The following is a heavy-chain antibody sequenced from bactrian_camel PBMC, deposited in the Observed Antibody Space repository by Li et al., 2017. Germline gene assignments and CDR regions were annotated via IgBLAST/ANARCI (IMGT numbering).Heavy chain of an antibody. CDR2: FGYGAT. CDR3: AACRLELWVGYADY. D-gene: IGHD5*01. CDR1: SYASTTDV. V-gene: IGHV3-3*01. Sequence: HVQLVESGGGSVQAGGSLRLSCAASSYASTTDVMAWFRQFPGQDREGVAAFGYGATKYAESVKGRFTISQDNDKNTMYLQMNSLKTEDTAVYYCAACRLELWVGYADYWGQGTQVTVS. J-gene: IGHJ4*01.